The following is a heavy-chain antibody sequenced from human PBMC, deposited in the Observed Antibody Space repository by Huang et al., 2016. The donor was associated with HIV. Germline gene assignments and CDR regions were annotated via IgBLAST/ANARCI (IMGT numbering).Heavy chain of an antibody. J-gene: IGHJ4*02. CDR2: INHGGRT. CDR1: GGSFRNYF. D-gene: IGHD3-9*01. CDR3: ARVEINTLTGYFSSFDN. Sequence: QVHLQQWGAGLLKPSEALSLTCAVYGGSFRNYFWSWIRQPPGKGLEWIGEINHGGRTSYSPSLKSRVTISVDTSKNQFSLKRSSVTAADTAVYYCARVEINTLTGYFSSFDNWGQGTLVTVSS. V-gene: IGHV4-34*01.